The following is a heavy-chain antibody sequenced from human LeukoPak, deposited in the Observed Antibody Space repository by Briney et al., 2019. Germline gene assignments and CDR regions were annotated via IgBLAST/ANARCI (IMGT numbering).Heavy chain of an antibody. CDR2: ISSSSSYI. V-gene: IGHV3-21*01. J-gene: IGHJ4*02. CDR1: GFTFSSYS. D-gene: IGHD3-22*01. Sequence: GGSLRLSCAASGFTFSSYSMNWVRQAPGKGLEWVSSISSSSSYIYYADSVKGRFTISRDNAKNSLYLQMNSLRAEDTAVYYCARNRYYYDSSGYCDHWGQGTLVTVSS. CDR3: ARNRYYYDSSGYCDH.